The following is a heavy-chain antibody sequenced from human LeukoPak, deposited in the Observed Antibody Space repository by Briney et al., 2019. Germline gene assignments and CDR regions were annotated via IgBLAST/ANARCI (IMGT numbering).Heavy chain of an antibody. D-gene: IGHD3-22*01. V-gene: IGHV4-31*03. CDR2: IYYSGST. CDR3: ARDKTPLYYYDSSGYFPDAFDI. Sequence: PSQTLSLTCTVSGGSISSGGYYWSWIRQHPGKGLEWIGYIYYSGSTYYNPSLKSRVTISVDTSKNQFSLKLSSVTAADTAVYYCARDKTPLYYYDSSGYFPDAFDIRGQGTMVTVSS. CDR1: GGSISSGGYY. J-gene: IGHJ3*02.